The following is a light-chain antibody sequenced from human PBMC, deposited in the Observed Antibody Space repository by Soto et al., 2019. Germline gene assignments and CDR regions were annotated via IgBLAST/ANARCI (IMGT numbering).Light chain of an antibody. Sequence: QSALTQPASVSGSPGQSITISCTGTSSDVGSYNLVSWYQQHPGKAPKLMIYEVSKRPSGVSNRFSGSKSGNTASLTISGLQAGDEADYYCCSYAGSYVVFGGGTKLTVL. CDR1: SSDVGSYNL. CDR2: EVS. V-gene: IGLV2-23*02. CDR3: CSYAGSYVV. J-gene: IGLJ2*01.